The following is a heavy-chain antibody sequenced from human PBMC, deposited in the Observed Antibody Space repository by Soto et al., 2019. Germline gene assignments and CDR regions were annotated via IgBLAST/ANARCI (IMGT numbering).Heavy chain of an antibody. CDR1: GGSISSGGYY. CDR3: ARDSRLVGQRSSENNWFDP. J-gene: IGHJ5*02. D-gene: IGHD3-9*01. CDR2: IYYSGST. Sequence: SETLSPTCTVSGGSISSGGYYWSWIRQHPGKGLEWIGYIYYSGSTYYNPSLKSRVTISVDTSKNQFSLKLSSVTAADTAVYYCARDSRLVGQRSSENNWFDPWGQGTLVTVSS. V-gene: IGHV4-31*03.